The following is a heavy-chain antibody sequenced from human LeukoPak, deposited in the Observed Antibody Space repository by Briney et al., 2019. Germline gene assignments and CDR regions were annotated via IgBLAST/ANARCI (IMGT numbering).Heavy chain of an antibody. V-gene: IGHV4-34*01. CDR2: INHSGST. CDR1: GGSFSGYY. J-gene: IGHJ4*02. Sequence: SETLSLTCAVYGGSFSGYYWSWIREPPGKGLEWIGEINHSGSTNYNLSLKSRVTISVDTSKNQFSLNLSSVTAAHTAVYYPARLRIRRGQLWSLPYFDYWGQGTLVTVSS. D-gene: IGHD5-18*01. CDR3: ARLRIRRGQLWSLPYFDY.